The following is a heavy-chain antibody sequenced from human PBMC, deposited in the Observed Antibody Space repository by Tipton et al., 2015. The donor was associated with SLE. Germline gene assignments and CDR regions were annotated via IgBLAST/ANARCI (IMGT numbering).Heavy chain of an antibody. CDR1: GFRFSTYG. CDR2: IRDDGTNK. Sequence: SLRLSCAASGFRFSTYGMNWVRQAPGKGLEWVAYIRDDGTNKYYADSVKGRFTISRDNSKNTLYLQMDSLRLEDMAVYSCAKVLGDFWSGPDSVLDGFDMWGLGTMVIVSS. V-gene: IGHV3-30*02. CDR3: AKVLGDFWSGPDSVLDGFDM. J-gene: IGHJ3*02. D-gene: IGHD3-3*01.